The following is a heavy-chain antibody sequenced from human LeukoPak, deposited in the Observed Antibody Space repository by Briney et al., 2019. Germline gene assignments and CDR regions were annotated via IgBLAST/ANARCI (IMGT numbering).Heavy chain of an antibody. CDR1: EYTFTDYA. CDR2: INAGNGNA. J-gene: IGHJ4*02. Sequence: ASVKVSCKASEYTFTDYAINWVRQAPGQRLEWMGWINAGNGNARYSQRFQGRVTITRDTSASTAYMELSSLTSEDTAVYYCARGRWSATTASYYLDFWGQGTLVTVSS. V-gene: IGHV1-3*01. CDR3: ARGRWSATTASYYLDF. D-gene: IGHD5-24*01.